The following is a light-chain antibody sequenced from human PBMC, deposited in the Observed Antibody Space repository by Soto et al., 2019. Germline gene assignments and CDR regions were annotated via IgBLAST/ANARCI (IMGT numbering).Light chain of an antibody. CDR3: AAWDDSLNGPV. CDR1: SSNIGSNT. CDR2: SNN. V-gene: IGLV1-44*01. J-gene: IGLJ2*01. Sequence: QLVLTQPPSASGTPGQRVTISCSGSSSNIGSNTVNWYQQLPGTAPKLLIYSNNQRPSGVPGRFSGCKSGTSASLAISGRQSEDEADYYCAAWDDSLNGPVFGGGTKLTVL.